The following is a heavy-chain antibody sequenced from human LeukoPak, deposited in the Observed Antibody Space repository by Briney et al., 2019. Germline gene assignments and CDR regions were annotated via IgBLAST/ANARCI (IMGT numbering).Heavy chain of an antibody. D-gene: IGHD3-22*01. CDR2: IYYSGSS. V-gene: IGHV4-30-4*01. CDR1: GGSISSGDYL. CDR3: ARVHHSIDYYDSSGYYFLDY. J-gene: IGHJ4*02. Sequence: SETLSLTCTVSGGSISSGDYLWSWLRQPPGRGLEWIGYIYYSGSSYYNPALKSRVTISVDTSKNQFSLKLSSVTAADTAVYYCARVHHSIDYYDSSGYYFLDYWGQGTLVTVSS.